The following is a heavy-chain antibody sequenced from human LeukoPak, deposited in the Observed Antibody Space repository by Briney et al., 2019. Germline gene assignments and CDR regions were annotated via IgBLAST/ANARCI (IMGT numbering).Heavy chain of an antibody. Sequence: PSETLSLTCTVSGGSISSHYWSWTRQPPGKGLEWIGYIYYSGSTNYNPSLKSRVTISVDTSKNQFSLKLSSVTAADTAVYYCARGRRFSRGYYYDSSGYYYYFDYWGQGTLVTVSS. CDR2: IYYSGST. CDR3: ARGRRFSRGYYYDSSGYYYYFDY. CDR1: GGSISSHY. V-gene: IGHV4-59*11. J-gene: IGHJ4*02. D-gene: IGHD3-22*01.